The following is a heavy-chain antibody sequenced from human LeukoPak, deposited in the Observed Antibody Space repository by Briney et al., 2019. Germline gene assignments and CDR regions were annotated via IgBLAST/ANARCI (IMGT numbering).Heavy chain of an antibody. V-gene: IGHV4-34*01. D-gene: IGHD2-2*01. CDR2: INHSGST. CDR3: ARGGPKYCSSTSCALPGGGY. CDR1: GGSFSGYY. Sequence: SETLSLTCAVYGGSFSGYYWSWIRQPPGKGLEWIGEINHSGSTNYNPPLKSRVTISVDTSKNQFSLKLSSVTAADTAVYYCARGGPKYCSSTSCALPGGGYWGQGTLVTVSS. J-gene: IGHJ4*02.